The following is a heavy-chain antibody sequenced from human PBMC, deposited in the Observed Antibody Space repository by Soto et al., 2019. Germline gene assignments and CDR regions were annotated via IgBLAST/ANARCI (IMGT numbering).Heavy chain of an antibody. CDR1: GFTFSSYW. Sequence: GGSLRLSCAASGFTFSSYWMSWVRQAPGKGLEWVANIKQDGSEKYYVDSVKGRFTISRDNAKNSLYLQMNSLRAEDTAVYYCARMQKYYYDSGGYHDAFDIWGQGTMVTVSS. V-gene: IGHV3-7*03. D-gene: IGHD3-22*01. CDR2: IKQDGSEK. CDR3: ARMQKYYYDSGGYHDAFDI. J-gene: IGHJ3*02.